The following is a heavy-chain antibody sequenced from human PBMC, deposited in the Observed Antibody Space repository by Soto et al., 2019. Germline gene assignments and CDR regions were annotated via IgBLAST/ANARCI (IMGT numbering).Heavy chain of an antibody. CDR2: INSDGSST. J-gene: IGHJ4*02. Sequence: GGSLRLSCAASGFTFSSYWMHWVRQAPGKGLVWVSRINSDGSSTSYADSVKGRFTISRDNAKNTLYLQMNSLRAEDTAVYYCAREGRLSGDYYFDYWGQGTLVTVSS. D-gene: IGHD4-17*01. CDR1: GFTFSSYW. CDR3: AREGRLSGDYYFDY. V-gene: IGHV3-74*01.